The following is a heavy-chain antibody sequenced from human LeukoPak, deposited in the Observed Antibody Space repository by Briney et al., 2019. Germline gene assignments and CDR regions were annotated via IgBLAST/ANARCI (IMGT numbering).Heavy chain of an antibody. Sequence: GGSLRLSCAASGFTFSSYWMHWVRQAPGKGLVWVSRINSDGSSTSYADLVKGRFTISRDNAKNSLYLQMNGLRAEDTAVYYCARDQNDSSGYSGGLDYWGQGTLVTVSS. CDR1: GFTFSSYW. D-gene: IGHD3-22*01. J-gene: IGHJ4*02. V-gene: IGHV3-74*01. CDR2: INSDGSST. CDR3: ARDQNDSSGYSGGLDY.